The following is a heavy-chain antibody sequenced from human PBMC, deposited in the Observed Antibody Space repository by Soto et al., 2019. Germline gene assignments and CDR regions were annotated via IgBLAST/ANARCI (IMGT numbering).Heavy chain of an antibody. V-gene: IGHV4-59*01. CDR2: IYYSGST. CDR1: GASLSSYY. CDR3: ARTWGSTTHY. J-gene: IGHJ4*02. Sequence: SETLSLTCVVSGASLSSYYWSWIRQPPGKGLEWIGYIYYSGSTNYNPSLKSRVTISVDTSKNQFSLKLSSVTAADTAVYYCARTWGSTTHYWGRAPLVTVSS. D-gene: IGHD2-15*01.